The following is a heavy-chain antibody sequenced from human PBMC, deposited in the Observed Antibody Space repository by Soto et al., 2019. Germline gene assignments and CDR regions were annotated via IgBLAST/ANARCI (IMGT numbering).Heavy chain of an antibody. J-gene: IGHJ4*02. CDR2: IYYSGST. V-gene: IGHV4-61*08. CDR3: ARRYGSAIDY. CDR1: GGSISSGGYY. Sequence: PSETLSLTCTVSGGSISSGGYYWSWIRQPPGKGLEWIGYIYYSGSTNYNPSLKSRVTISVDTSKNQFSLKLSSVTAADTAVYYCARRYGSAIDYWGQGTLVPVSS. D-gene: IGHD1-26*01.